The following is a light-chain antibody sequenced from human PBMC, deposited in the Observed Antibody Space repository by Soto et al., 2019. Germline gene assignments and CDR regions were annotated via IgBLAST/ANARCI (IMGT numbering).Light chain of an antibody. J-gene: IGKJ4*02. V-gene: IGKV1-6*01. Sequence: AIQMTQSPSSLSASVGDRVTITCRAIQGIRNDLGWYQQKPGKAPKLLIYAASTLQSGVPSRFSGSGSGTDFTLTIGSLQPEDFATYYCLQDYDYPLTFGGGTKVDIK. CDR3: LQDYDYPLT. CDR2: AAS. CDR1: QGIRND.